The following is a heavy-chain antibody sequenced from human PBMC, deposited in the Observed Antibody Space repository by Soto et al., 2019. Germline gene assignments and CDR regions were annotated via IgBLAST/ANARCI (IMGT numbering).Heavy chain of an antibody. CDR1: GFTFSNYW. D-gene: IGHD1-26*01. V-gene: IGHV3-74*01. J-gene: IGHJ4*02. CDR2: INDDGSRT. CDR3: ARDKSGPADY. Sequence: PGGSLRLSCAASGFTFSNYWMHWVRRAPGKGLVWVSCINDDGSRTTYADSVEGRFTISRDNAKNTVYLQMNSLRGEDTAVYYCARDKSGPADYWGQGTLVTVSS.